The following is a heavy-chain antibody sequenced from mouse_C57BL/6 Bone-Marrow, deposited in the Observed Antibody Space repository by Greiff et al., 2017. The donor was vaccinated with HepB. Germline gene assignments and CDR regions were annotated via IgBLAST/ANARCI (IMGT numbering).Heavy chain of an antibody. CDR2: INPYNGGT. CDR3: ARYGSRYWYFDV. Sequence: VQLQQSGPVLVKPGASVKMSCKASGYTFTDYYMNWVKQSHGKSLEWIGVINPYNGGTSYNQKFKGKATLTVDKSSSTAYMELNSLTSEDSAVYYCARYGSRYWYFDVWGTGTTVTVSS. V-gene: IGHV1-19*01. CDR1: GYTFTDYY. D-gene: IGHD1-1*01. J-gene: IGHJ1*03.